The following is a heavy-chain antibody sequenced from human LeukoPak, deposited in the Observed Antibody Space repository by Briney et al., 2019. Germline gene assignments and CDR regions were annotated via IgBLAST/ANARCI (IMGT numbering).Heavy chain of an antibody. CDR2: ISYDGSNE. CDR1: GFPFSKYA. Sequence: GGSLRLSCAASGFPFSKYAMHWVRQAPGKGLEWVAIISYDGSNEYFADSVKGRFTISRDNSKSTLYLQMNSLRDEDTAVYYCAREAVGAIYFDYWGQGTLVTVSS. V-gene: IGHV3-30*04. CDR3: AREAVGAIYFDY. D-gene: IGHD1-26*01. J-gene: IGHJ4*02.